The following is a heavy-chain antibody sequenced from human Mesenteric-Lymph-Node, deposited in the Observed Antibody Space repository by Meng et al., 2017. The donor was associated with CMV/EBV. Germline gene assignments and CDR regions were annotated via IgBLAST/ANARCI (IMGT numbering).Heavy chain of an antibody. V-gene: IGHV4-59*01. J-gene: IGHJ4*02. CDR1: GGSISSYY. Sequence: SETLSLTCTVSGGSISSYYWSWIRQPPGKGLEWIGCIYHSGSTNYNPSLKSRVTVPIDTSKKQFSLKLSSVTAADTAVYYCARIRGSSVLDYWGQGTLVTVSS. CDR3: ARIRGSSVLDY. CDR2: IYHSGST. D-gene: IGHD6-6*01.